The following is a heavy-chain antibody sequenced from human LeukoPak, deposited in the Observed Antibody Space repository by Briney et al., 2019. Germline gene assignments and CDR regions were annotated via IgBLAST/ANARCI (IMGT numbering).Heavy chain of an antibody. CDR1: GYTFTSYD. CDR3: ARVAVAGKIDY. V-gene: IGHV1-8*01. D-gene: IGHD6-19*01. Sequence: ASVKVSCKASGYTFTSYDINWVRQATGQGLEWMGWMNPNSGNTGYAQMFQGRVTTTRNTSISTAYMELSSLRSEDTAVYYCARVAVAGKIDYWGQGTLVTVSS. CDR2: MNPNSGNT. J-gene: IGHJ4*02.